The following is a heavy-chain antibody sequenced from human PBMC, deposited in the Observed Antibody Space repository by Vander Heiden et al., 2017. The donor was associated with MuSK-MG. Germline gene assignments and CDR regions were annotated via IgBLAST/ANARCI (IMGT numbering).Heavy chain of an antibody. Sequence: QITLKESGPTLVKPTQTLTLTCTFSGFSLSTSGVGVGWIRQPPGKALEWLALIYWDDDKRYSPSLKSRLTITKDTSKNQVVLTMTNMDPVDTATYYCAHSGRAAGPWDNWFDPWGQGTLVTVSS. CDR2: IYWDDDK. D-gene: IGHD6-13*01. CDR1: GFSLSTSGVG. V-gene: IGHV2-5*02. CDR3: AHSGRAAGPWDNWFDP. J-gene: IGHJ5*02.